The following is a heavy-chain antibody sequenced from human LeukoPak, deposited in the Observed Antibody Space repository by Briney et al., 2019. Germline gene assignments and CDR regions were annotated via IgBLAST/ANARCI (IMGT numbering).Heavy chain of an antibody. V-gene: IGHV1-69*04. CDR3: ARGPDYGGKTPQGLYYYYYYMDV. J-gene: IGHJ6*03. Sequence: ASVNVSCKGSGGTFSSYAIRWVRQAPGQGRAWMGRIIPILGIANYAQKFQGRVTITADKSTSTAYMELSSLRSEDTAVYYCARGPDYGGKTPQGLYYYYYYMDVWGKGTTVTVSS. CDR1: GGTFSSYA. CDR2: IIPILGIA. D-gene: IGHD4-23*01.